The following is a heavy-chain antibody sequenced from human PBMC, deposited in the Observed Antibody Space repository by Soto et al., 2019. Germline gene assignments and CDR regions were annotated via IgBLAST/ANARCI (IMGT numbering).Heavy chain of an antibody. CDR1: GFTFSSYA. D-gene: IGHD6-6*01. CDR3: ARDQIRIAARTHPYYYYYGMDV. Sequence: GSLRLSCAASGFTFSSYAMHWVRQAPGKGLEWVAVISYDGSNKYYADSVKGRFTISRDNSKNTLYLQMNSLRAEDTAVYYCARDQIRIAARTHPYYYYYGMDVWGQGTTVTVSS. J-gene: IGHJ6*02. CDR2: ISYDGSNK. V-gene: IGHV3-30-3*01.